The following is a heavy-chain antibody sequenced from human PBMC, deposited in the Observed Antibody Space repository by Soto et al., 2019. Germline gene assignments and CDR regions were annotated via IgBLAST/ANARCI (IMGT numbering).Heavy chain of an antibody. CDR3: ARGIRNYYGTDV. Sequence: EVQLVESGGGLVQPGGSLRLSCAASGFTFSSYWMHWVRQAPGKGLVWVSRIKTDGTITNYADSERGRFTISRDDAKNTVYLQMNSLRDEDTAVYYCARGIRNYYGTDVWGQGTTVSVSS. CDR1: GFTFSSYW. J-gene: IGHJ6*02. CDR2: IKTDGTIT. D-gene: IGHD5-18*01. V-gene: IGHV3-74*01.